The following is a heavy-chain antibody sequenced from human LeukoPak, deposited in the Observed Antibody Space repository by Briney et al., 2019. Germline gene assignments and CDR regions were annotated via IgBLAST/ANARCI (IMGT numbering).Heavy chain of an antibody. CDR1: GYTFTGYY. Sequence: ASVKVSCKASGYTFTGYYMHWVRQAPGQGLEWMGWINPNSGRTNYAQKFQGRVTMTRDTSISTAYMELSRLRSDDTAVYYCARGSLRCGPCSSTSCSVCWFDPWGQGTLVTVSS. D-gene: IGHD2-2*01. CDR3: ARGSLRCGPCSSTSCSVCWFDP. CDR2: INPNSGRT. V-gene: IGHV1-2*02. J-gene: IGHJ5*02.